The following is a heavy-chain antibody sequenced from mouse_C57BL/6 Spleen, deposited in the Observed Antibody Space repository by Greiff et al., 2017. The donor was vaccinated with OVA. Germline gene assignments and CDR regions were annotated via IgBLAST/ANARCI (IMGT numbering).Heavy chain of an antibody. Sequence: VKLQESGPELVKPGASVKISCKASGYAFSSSWMNWVKQRPGKGLEWIGRIYPGDGDTNYNGKFKGKATLTADKSSSTAYMQLSSLTSEDSAVYFCARKGGNGVDYWGQGTTLTVSS. CDR3: ARKGGNGVDY. V-gene: IGHV1-82*01. D-gene: IGHD2-1*01. CDR2: IYPGDGDT. CDR1: GYAFSSSW. J-gene: IGHJ2*01.